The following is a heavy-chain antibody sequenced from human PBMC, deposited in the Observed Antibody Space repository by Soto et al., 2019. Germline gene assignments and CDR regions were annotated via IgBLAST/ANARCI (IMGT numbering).Heavy chain of an antibody. CDR1: GGSISSYY. Sequence: SETLSLTCTVSGGSISSYYWSWIRQPPGKGLEWIGYIYYSGSTYYNPSLKSRVTISVDTSKNQFSLKLSSVTAADTAVYYCARQAAVISPLYPWGQGTLVTVSS. J-gene: IGHJ5*02. CDR3: ARQAAVISPLYP. D-gene: IGHD3-16*01. CDR2: IYYSGST. V-gene: IGHV4-59*04.